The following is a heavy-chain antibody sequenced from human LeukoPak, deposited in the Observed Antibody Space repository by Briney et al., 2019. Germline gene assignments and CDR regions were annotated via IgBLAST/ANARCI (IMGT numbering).Heavy chain of an antibody. Sequence: ASVKVSCKASGGTFGSYSITWVRQTPGQGLEWMGGIIPMFDKTNYAQKFLGRLTITADESTTTAYMELNSLGSQDTGIYYCAREAAYSGSSSQASFYFDYWDQGTLVTVSS. CDR1: GGTFGSYS. D-gene: IGHD6-6*01. CDR3: AREAAYSGSSSQASFYFDY. CDR2: IIPMFDKT. J-gene: IGHJ4*02. V-gene: IGHV1-69*13.